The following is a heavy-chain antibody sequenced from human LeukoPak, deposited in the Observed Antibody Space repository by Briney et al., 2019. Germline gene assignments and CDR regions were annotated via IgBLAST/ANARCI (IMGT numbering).Heavy chain of an antibody. CDR1: GGSFSGYY. Sequence: PSETLSLTCAVYGGSFSGYYWSWIRQPPGKGLGWIGEINHSGSTNYNPSLKSRVTISVDTSKNQFSLKLSSVTAADTAVYYCARGLYGYSGYRRGNSFDYWGQGTLVTVSS. CDR2: INHSGST. V-gene: IGHV4-34*01. D-gene: IGHD5-12*01. J-gene: IGHJ4*02. CDR3: ARGLYGYSGYRRGNSFDY.